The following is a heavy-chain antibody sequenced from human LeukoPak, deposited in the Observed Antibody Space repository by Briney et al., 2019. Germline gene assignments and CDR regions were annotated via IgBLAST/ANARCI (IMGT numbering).Heavy chain of an antibody. CDR1: GFTFSSYG. CDR2: ISYDGSNK. Sequence: SGGSLRLSCAASGFTFSSYGMHWVRQAPGKGLEWVAVISYDGSNKYYADSVKGRFTISRDNSKNTLSLQMNSLRAEDTAVYYCAKGIELWLTYFDHWGQGTLVTASS. V-gene: IGHV3-30*18. CDR3: AKGIELWLTYFDH. J-gene: IGHJ4*02. D-gene: IGHD5-18*01.